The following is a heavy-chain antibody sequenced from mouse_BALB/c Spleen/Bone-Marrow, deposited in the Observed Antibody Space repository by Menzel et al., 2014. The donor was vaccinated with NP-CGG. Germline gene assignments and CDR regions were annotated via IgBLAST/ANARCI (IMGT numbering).Heavy chain of an antibody. CDR1: GFTFSSYA. CDR3: ARGREVRRGAWFAY. J-gene: IGHJ3*01. CDR2: ISSGGGFT. Sequence: EVQVVESGGGLVKPGGSLKLSCAASGFTFSSYAMSWVRQTPEKRLEWVAAISSGGGFTYYPDSVKGRFTISRDNARNILYLQMSSLRSEDTAMYYCARGREVRRGAWFAYWGQGTLVTVSA. V-gene: IGHV5-9-3*01. D-gene: IGHD2-14*01.